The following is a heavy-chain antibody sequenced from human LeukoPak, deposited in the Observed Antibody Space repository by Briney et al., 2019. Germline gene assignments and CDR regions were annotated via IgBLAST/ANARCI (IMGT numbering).Heavy chain of an antibody. Sequence: QPGRSLRLSCAASGFTFSSYGMHWVRQAPGKGQEWVAVISYDGSNKYYADSVKGRFTISRDNSKNTLYLQMNSLRAEDTAVYYCAKASGYFDYWGQGTLVTVSS. CDR2: ISYDGSNK. D-gene: IGHD3-10*01. CDR3: AKASGYFDY. CDR1: GFTFSSYG. J-gene: IGHJ4*02. V-gene: IGHV3-30*18.